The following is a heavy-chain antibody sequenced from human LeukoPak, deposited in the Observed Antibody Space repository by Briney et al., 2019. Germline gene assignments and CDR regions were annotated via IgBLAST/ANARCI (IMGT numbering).Heavy chain of an antibody. CDR1: GFTFSDYY. CDR3: ARFTMMVRGSVYYGMDV. CDR2: ISSSGSTI. J-gene: IGHJ6*02. D-gene: IGHD3-10*01. V-gene: IGHV3-11*01. Sequence: GGSLRLSCAASGFTFSDYYMSWIRQAPGKGLEWVSYISSSGSTIYYADSVKGRFTISRDNAKNSLYLQMNSLRAEDTAVYYCARFTMMVRGSVYYGMDVWGQGTTVTVSS.